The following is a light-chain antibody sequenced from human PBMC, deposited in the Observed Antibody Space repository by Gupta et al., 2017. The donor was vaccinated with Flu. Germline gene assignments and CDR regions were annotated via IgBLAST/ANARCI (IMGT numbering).Light chain of an antibody. CDR1: NIGSKS. CDR3: QVWYSSSDHVV. Sequence: SYVLTQAPSVSVAPGQTARITCGGNNIGSKSVHWYQQKPGQAPILVGYDDSDRPSGIPERFSGSKSGNTATLTISRVEAGDEADYYCQVWYSSSDHVVFGGGTKLTVL. V-gene: IGLV3-21*02. CDR2: DDS. J-gene: IGLJ2*01.